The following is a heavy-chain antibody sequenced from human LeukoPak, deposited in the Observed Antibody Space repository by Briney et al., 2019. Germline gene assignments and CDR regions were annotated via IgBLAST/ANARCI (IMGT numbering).Heavy chain of an antibody. J-gene: IGHJ4*02. CDR2: ISAYNGNT. CDR3: ARDPPYCNGGSCYPTNNFDY. Sequence: GASVKVSCKASGYTFTSYGISWVRQAPGQGLEWMGWISAYNGNTNYAQKLQGRVTMTTDTSTSTAYMELRSLRSDDTAVYYCARDPPYCNGGSCYPTNNFDYWGQGTLVTVSS. CDR1: GYTFTSYG. D-gene: IGHD2-15*01. V-gene: IGHV1-18*01.